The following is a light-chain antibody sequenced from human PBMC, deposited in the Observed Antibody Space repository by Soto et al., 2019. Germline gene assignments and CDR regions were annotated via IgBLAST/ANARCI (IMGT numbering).Light chain of an antibody. CDR2: DVS. V-gene: IGLV2-14*01. CDR1: SSDVGGYNY. Sequence: QSALTQPASVSGSPGQSITISCTGTSSDVGGYNYVSWYQQHPGKAPKLMIYDVSNRPSGVSNRFSGSKSGNTASLTISGLQAEYEAEYDCSSYTSSSTEVFGGGTKLTVL. CDR3: SSYTSSSTEV. J-gene: IGLJ3*02.